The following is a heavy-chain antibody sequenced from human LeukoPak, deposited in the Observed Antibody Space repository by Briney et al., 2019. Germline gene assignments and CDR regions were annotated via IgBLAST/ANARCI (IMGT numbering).Heavy chain of an antibody. J-gene: IGHJ4*02. CDR3: TSRIAARSAIFDY. V-gene: IGHV3-49*03. Sequence: GGSLRLSCTASGFTFGDYAMSWFRQAPGKGLEWVGFIRSKAYGGTTEYAASVKGRFTISRDDSKSIAYLQMNSLKTEDTAVYYRTSRIAARSAIFDYWGQGTLVTVSS. CDR2: IRSKAYGGTT. CDR1: GFTFGDYA. D-gene: IGHD6-6*01.